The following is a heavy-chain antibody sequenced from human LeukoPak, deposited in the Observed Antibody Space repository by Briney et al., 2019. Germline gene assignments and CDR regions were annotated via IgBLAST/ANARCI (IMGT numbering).Heavy chain of an antibody. D-gene: IGHD3-10*01. CDR1: GFTFSTYA. J-gene: IGHJ4*02. Sequence: GGSLRLSCVDSGFTFSTYAMHWVRQAPGKGLEWVAVLSYDGSNEYYADSVKGRFTISRDNSKNTLYLQMNSLRVEDTAVYYCAGSWFYRDYFEYWGQGTLVTVSS. V-gene: IGHV3-30*04. CDR2: LSYDGSNE. CDR3: AGSWFYRDYFEY.